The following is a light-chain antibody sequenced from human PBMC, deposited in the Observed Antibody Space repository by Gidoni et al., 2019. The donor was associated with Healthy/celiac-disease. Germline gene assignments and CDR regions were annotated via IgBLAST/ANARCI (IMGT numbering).Light chain of an antibody. Sequence: EIQMTQSPSSLSASVGDRVTITCRESQSISSYLNWYQQKPGKAPKLLIYAASSLQSGVPSRFSGSGSGTDFTLTISSLQPEDFATYYCQQSYSTPLTFGGGTKVEIK. CDR1: QSISSY. J-gene: IGKJ4*01. V-gene: IGKV1-39*01. CDR2: AAS. CDR3: QQSYSTPLT.